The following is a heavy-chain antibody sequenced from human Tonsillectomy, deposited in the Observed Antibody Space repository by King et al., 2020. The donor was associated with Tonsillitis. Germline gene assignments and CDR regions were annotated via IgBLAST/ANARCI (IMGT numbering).Heavy chain of an antibody. CDR2: ISHDGSNK. D-gene: IGHD6-19*01. V-gene: IGHV3-30*04. J-gene: IGHJ4*02. CDR1: GFTFSSYS. CDR3: ARNGVQWLVLAYFDY. Sequence: VQLVESGGGVVQPGRSLRLSCAASGFTFSSYSMHWVRQAPGKGLEWVAVISHDGSNKYYADSVKGRFTISRDNSKNTLYLQMNSLRREDTAVYYCARNGVQWLVLAYFDYWGQGTLVTVSS.